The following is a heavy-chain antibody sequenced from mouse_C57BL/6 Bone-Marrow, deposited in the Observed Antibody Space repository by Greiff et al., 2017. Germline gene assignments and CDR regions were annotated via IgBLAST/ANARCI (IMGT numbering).Heavy chain of an antibody. V-gene: IGHV5-16*01. CDR2: INYDGSST. CDR3: ARNWETWYFDV. J-gene: IGHJ1*03. D-gene: IGHD4-1*01. Sequence: EVKLMESEGGLVQPGSSMKLSCTASGFTFSDYYMAWVRQVPEKGLEWVANINYDGSSTYYLDSLKSRFIISRDNAKNILYLQMSSLKSEDTATYYCARNWETWYFDVWGTGTTVTVSS. CDR1: GFTFSDYY.